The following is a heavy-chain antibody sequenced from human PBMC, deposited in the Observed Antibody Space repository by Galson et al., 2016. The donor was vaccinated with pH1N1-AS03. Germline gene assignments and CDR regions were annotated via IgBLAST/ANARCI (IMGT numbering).Heavy chain of an antibody. D-gene: IGHD2-2*01. CDR1: GFTFSSSW. CDR3: ARGWIGCTSTSCYGVDY. CDR2: INSDGSST. Sequence: SLRLSCAASGFTFSSSWMHWVRQAPGKELVWVSRINSDGSSTNYADSVKGRFTISRDNAKNTLYLQMNSLRVEDTAVYYCARGWIGCTSTSCYGVDYWGQGTLVTVSS. J-gene: IGHJ4*02. V-gene: IGHV3-74*01.